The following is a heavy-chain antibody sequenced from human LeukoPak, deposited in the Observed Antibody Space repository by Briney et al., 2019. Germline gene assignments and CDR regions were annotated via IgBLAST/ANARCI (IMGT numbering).Heavy chain of an antibody. J-gene: IGHJ4*02. CDR2: INHSGST. Sequence: SGTLSLTCAVYGGSFSGYYWSWIRQPPGKGLEWIGEINHSGSTNYDPSLKSRVTISVDTSKNQFSLKLSSVTAADTAVYYCASYSSSLMVMDYWGQGTLVTVSS. D-gene: IGHD6-6*01. CDR3: ASYSSSLMVMDY. CDR1: GGSFSGYY. V-gene: IGHV4-34*01.